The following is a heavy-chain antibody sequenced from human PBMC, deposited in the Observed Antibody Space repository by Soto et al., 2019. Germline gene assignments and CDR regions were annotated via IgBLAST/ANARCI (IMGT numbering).Heavy chain of an antibody. CDR3: ASSTYFYDSSGCTLFDN. Sequence: PGGSLRLSCAASGFTVSSNYMSWVRQAPGKGLEWVSVIYSGGSTYYADSVKGRFTISRDNSKNTLYLQMNSLRAEDTAVYYCASSTYFYDSSGCTLFDNWGQGTLVTICS. J-gene: IGHJ4*02. CDR2: IYSGGST. CDR1: GFTVSSNY. D-gene: IGHD3-22*01. V-gene: IGHV3-53*01.